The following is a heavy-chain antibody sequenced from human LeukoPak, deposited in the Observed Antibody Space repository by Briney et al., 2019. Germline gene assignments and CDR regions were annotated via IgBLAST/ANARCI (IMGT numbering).Heavy chain of an antibody. J-gene: IGHJ4*02. V-gene: IGHV1-2*02. D-gene: IGHD3-22*01. CDR1: GYTFTGYH. Sequence: ASVKVSCKASGYTFTGYHMHWVRQAPGQGLEWMGWINPKRGGTNYTQKFQGRVTMTRDTAISTAYMELRRPTSDDTAVYYCARGWAFDFAGYYFALGYWGQGTLVTVSS. CDR3: ARGWAFDFAGYYFALGY. CDR2: INPKRGGT.